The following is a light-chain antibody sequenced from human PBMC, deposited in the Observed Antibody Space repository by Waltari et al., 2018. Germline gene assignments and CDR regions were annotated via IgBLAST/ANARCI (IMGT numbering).Light chain of an antibody. J-gene: IGKJ4*01. CDR1: QSSTSYS. V-gene: IGKV3-20*01. Sequence: EIVLTPSPGTLSLSLGERAPLSCRTSQSSTSYSLAWYQQKPRQAPRLLIYGSSSRATGIPDRFIGSGSGTDFTLTISRLEHEDDAVDYCQQDGGSPPLTFGGGTKVEIK. CDR2: GSS. CDR3: QQDGGSPPLT.